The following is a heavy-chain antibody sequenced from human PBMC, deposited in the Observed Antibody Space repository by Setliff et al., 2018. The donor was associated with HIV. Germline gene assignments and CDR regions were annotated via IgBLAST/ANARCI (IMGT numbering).Heavy chain of an antibody. CDR1: GGSISTSRYY. CDR2: INYRGNT. D-gene: IGHD3-3*01. J-gene: IGHJ6*03. V-gene: IGHV4-39*07. CDR3: ARSPPTTFWSGYTYYYYMDV. Sequence: KSSETLSLTCTVSGGSISTSRYYWGWIRQPPGKGLEWIGSINYRGNTYYNPSLKSRAAISVDTSKNQISLKLSSVTAADTAVYYCARSPPTTFWSGYTYYYYMDVWGKGTTVTVSS.